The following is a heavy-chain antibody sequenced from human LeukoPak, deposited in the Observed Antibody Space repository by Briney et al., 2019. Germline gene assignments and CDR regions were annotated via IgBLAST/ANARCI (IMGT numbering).Heavy chain of an antibody. CDR2: ITSSSSAI. V-gene: IGHV3-48*01. CDR3: ARVRGSYHFDY. Sequence: GGSLRLSCAAYGFTFSGYSMNWDRQAPGKGLEWVSYITSSSSAIYYADSVKGRFTISRDNAKNSLYLQMNSLRAEDTAVYYCARVRGSYHFDYWGQGTLVTVSS. D-gene: IGHD1-26*01. CDR1: GFTFSGYS. J-gene: IGHJ4*02.